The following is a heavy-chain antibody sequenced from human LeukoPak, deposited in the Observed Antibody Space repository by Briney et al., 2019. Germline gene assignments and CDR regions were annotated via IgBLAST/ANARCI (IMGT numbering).Heavy chain of an antibody. CDR2: IFYSGTT. CDR3: ARRPSYGDYVDAFDI. V-gene: IGHV4-59*08. CDR1: GGAISGYY. Sequence: SETLSLTCTVSGGAISGYYWSWIRQPPGKGLEWIGYIFYSGTTNYNPSLKSRVTISVDTSKKRFSLKLSSVTAADTAVYYCARRPSYGDYVDAFDIWGQGTMVTVSS. J-gene: IGHJ3*02. D-gene: IGHD4-17*01.